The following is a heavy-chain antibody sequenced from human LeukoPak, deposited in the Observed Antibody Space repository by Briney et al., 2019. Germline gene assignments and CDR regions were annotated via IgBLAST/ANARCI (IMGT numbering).Heavy chain of an antibody. CDR3: ARGEMATSFDY. D-gene: IGHD5-24*01. J-gene: IGHJ4*02. Sequence: SETLSLTCAVSGGSISSSNWWSWVRQPPGKGLEWIGEIYHSGSTNYNPSLKSRVTISVDTSKNQFSLKLSSVTAADTAVYYCARGEMATSFDYWGQGTLVTVSS. CDR1: GGSISSSNW. CDR2: IYHSGST. V-gene: IGHV4-4*02.